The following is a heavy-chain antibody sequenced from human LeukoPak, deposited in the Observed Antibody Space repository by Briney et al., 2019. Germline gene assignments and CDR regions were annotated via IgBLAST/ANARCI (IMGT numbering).Heavy chain of an antibody. V-gene: IGHV3-15*01. CDR1: GFTFSNDW. D-gene: IGHD3-22*01. Sequence: PGGSLRPSCAASGFTFSNDWMSWVRQAPGKGLEWVGRIKSKTDGGTTDYAAPVKGRFTISRDDSKNTLYLQMNSLETEDTAVYYCTTFSMIVVVITDWGQGTLVTVSS. CDR2: IKSKTDGGTT. CDR3: TTFSMIVVVITD. J-gene: IGHJ4*02.